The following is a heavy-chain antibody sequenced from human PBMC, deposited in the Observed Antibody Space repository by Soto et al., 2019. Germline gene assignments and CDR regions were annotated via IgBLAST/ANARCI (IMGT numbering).Heavy chain of an antibody. CDR2: IYYSGST. D-gene: IGHD3-3*01. CDR3: ARDIREYYDFWSGYSL. V-gene: IGHV4-31*03. Sequence: QVQLQESGPGLVKPSQTLSLTCTVSGGSISSGGYYWSWIRQHPGKGLEWIGYIYYSGSTYYNPSLNSRVTISVDTSKNQFSLKLSSVTAADTAVYYCARDIREYYDFWSGYSLWGQGTLVTVSS. CDR1: GGSISSGGYY. J-gene: IGHJ4*02.